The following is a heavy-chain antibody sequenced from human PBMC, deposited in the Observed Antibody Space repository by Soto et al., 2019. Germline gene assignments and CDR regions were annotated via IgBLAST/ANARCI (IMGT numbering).Heavy chain of an antibody. V-gene: IGHV3-53*04. J-gene: IGHJ3*02. CDR3: ASTLLRYFDWLLEPSPHDAFDI. Sequence: GGSLRLSCAASGFTVSSNYMSWVRQAPGKGLEWVSVIYSGGSTYYADSVKGRFTISRHNSKNTLYLQMNSLRAEDTAVYYCASTLLRYFDWLLEPSPHDAFDIWGQGTMVTVSS. D-gene: IGHD3-9*01. CDR2: IYSGGST. CDR1: GFTVSSNY.